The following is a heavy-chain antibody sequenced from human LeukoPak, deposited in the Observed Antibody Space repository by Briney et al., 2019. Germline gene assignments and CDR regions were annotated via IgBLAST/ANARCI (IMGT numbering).Heavy chain of an antibody. Sequence: GGSLRLSCAASGFTFSSYEMNWVRQATGKGLEWVSSISTSSSYIYYADSVKGRFTISRDNAKNSLYLQMNSLRAEDTAVYYCAGRYDSSGYPLHWGQGTLVTVSS. CDR3: AGRYDSSGYPLH. J-gene: IGHJ4*02. D-gene: IGHD3-22*01. CDR2: ISTSSSYI. CDR1: GFTFSSYE. V-gene: IGHV3-21*04.